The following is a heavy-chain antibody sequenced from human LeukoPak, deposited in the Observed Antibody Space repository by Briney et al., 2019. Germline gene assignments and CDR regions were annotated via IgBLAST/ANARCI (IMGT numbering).Heavy chain of an antibody. D-gene: IGHD3-16*01. Sequence: GGSLRLSCAASGFTFSSYSMNWARQAPGKGLEWVSYISSSSSTIYYADSMRGRFTISRDNAKNSLYLQMNSLRAEDTAVYYCASGGINQAHFDYWGQGTLVTVSS. V-gene: IGHV3-48*01. CDR3: ASGGINQAHFDY. CDR1: GFTFSSYS. J-gene: IGHJ4*02. CDR2: ISSSSSTI.